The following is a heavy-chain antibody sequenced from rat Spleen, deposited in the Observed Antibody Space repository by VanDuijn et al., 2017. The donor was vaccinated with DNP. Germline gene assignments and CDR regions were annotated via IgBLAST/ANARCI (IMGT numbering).Heavy chain of an antibody. Sequence: EVQLQESGPGLVKPSQSLSLTCSVTGYSITSNYWGWIRKFPGNKMEWMAYISYSGSTGYNPSLRSRISITRETSKNQFFLQLNSVTTEDTATYYCARSDIGTTPGWFAYWGQGTLVTVSS. CDR1: GYSITSNY. CDR3: ARSDIGTTPGWFAY. V-gene: IGHV3-1*01. J-gene: IGHJ3*01. CDR2: ISYSGST. D-gene: IGHD1-5*01.